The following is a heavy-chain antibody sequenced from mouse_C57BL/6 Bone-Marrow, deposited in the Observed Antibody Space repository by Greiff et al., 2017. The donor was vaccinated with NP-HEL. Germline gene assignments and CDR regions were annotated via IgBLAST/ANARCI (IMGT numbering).Heavy chain of an antibody. CDR2: IYPGDGDT. V-gene: IGHV1-82*01. CDR3: ARFQYYGSSYVRYFDV. D-gene: IGHD1-1*01. CDR1: GYAFSSSW. J-gene: IGHJ1*03. Sequence: QVQLQQSGPELVKPGASVKISCKASGYAFSSSWMNWVKQRPGKGLEWIGRIYPGDGDTNYNGKFKGKATLTADKSSSTAYMQLSSLTSEDSAVYFCARFQYYGSSYVRYFDVWGTGTTVTVSS.